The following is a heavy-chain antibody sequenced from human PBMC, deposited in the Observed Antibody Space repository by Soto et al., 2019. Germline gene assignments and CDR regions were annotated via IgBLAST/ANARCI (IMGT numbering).Heavy chain of an antibody. CDR3: ARDRVLVTMVRGVKAPTENWYDP. Sequence: SETLSLTCTVSGCSISSGGYYWSWIRQHPGKGLEWIGYIYYSGSTYYNPSLKSRVTISVDTSKNQFSLKLSSVTAADTAVYYCARDRVLVTMVRGVKAPTENWYDPWGQGTLVTVSS. CDR2: IYYSGST. D-gene: IGHD3-10*01. J-gene: IGHJ5*02. V-gene: IGHV4-31*03. CDR1: GCSISSGGYY.